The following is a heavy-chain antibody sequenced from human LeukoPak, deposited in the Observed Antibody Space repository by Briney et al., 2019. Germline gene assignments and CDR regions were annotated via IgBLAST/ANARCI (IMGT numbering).Heavy chain of an antibody. V-gene: IGHV1-2*02. CDR1: GYTFTGYY. CDR2: INPNSGGT. J-gene: IGHJ4*02. D-gene: IGHD5-24*01. CDR3: ARVADGYNYFGIYDY. Sequence: ASVNVACKASGYTFTGYYMHWVRQAPGQGLEWMGWINPNSGGTNYAQKFQGRVTMTRDTSISTAYMELSRLRSDDTAVYYCARVADGYNYFGIYDYWGQGTLVTVSS.